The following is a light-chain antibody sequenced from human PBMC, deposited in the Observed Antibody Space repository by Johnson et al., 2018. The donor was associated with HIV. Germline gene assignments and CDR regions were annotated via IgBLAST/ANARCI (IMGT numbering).Light chain of an antibody. CDR3: GTWDSSLNAYV. V-gene: IGLV1-51*02. CDR2: ENN. Sequence: QSVLTQPPSVSVAPGQKVTISCSGSSSDMGNYAVSWYQQLPGTAPKLLIYENNKRPSGIPARFSGSKSGTSATLGITGLQAGDEADYYCGTWDSSLNAYVFGAATKVAVL. CDR1: SSDMGNYA. J-gene: IGLJ1*01.